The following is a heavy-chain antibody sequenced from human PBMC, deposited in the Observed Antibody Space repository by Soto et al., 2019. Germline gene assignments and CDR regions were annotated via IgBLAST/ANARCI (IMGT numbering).Heavy chain of an antibody. CDR3: ASPGVYYGMDV. V-gene: IGHV4-34*01. J-gene: IGHJ6*02. D-gene: IGHD2-8*01. CDR2: INHSGST. Sequence: SETLSLTCAVYGGSFSGYYWIWIRQPPGKGLEWIGEINHSGSTNYNPSLKSRVTISVDTSKNQFSLKLSSVTAADTAVYYCASPGVYYGMDVWGQGTTVTVSS. CDR1: GGSFSGYY.